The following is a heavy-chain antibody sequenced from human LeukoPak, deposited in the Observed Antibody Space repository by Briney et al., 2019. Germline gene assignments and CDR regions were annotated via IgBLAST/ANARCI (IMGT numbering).Heavy chain of an antibody. J-gene: IGHJ4*02. Sequence: GPSLRLSCAASGFIFSNYAMYWVRQAPGKGLEWVSAISGRSDNTYYADSVKGRFTLSRDSSKNTLYLQMNSLRADDTAVYYCAKWGDYDVLTGYYVSDFWGQGTLVTVSS. CDR1: GFIFSNYA. CDR3: AKWGDYDVLTGYYVSDF. V-gene: IGHV3-23*01. CDR2: ISGRSDNT. D-gene: IGHD3-9*01.